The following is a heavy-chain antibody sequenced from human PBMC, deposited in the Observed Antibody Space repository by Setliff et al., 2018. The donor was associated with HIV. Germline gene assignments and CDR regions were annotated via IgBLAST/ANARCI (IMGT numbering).Heavy chain of an antibody. J-gene: IGHJ3*02. CDR1: GYTFTDNY. CDR2: INSASGGT. Sequence: ASVKVSCKASGYTFTDNYIHWVRQAPGQGLEWMAWINSASGGTNHAQNFQGRVTVTRDTSINTVYLEVNGLKSDDTAVYYRARDYIHVFDIWGQGTMVTVSS. CDR3: ARDYIHVFDI. V-gene: IGHV1-2*02.